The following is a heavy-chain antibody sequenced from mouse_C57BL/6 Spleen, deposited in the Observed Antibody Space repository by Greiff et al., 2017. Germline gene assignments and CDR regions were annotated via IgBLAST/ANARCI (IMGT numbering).Heavy chain of an antibody. CDR1: GYTFTDYN. J-gene: IGHJ4*01. D-gene: IGHD2-4*01. CDR2: INPNNGGT. Sequence: VQLQQSGPELVKPGASVKMSCKASGYTFTDYNMHWVKQSHGKSLEWIGYINPNNGGTSYNQKFKGKATLTVNKSSSTAYMELRSLTSEDSAVYYCARISLGSDIIYDYPYYYAMDYWGQGTSVTVSS. CDR3: ARISLGSDIIYDYPYYYAMDY. V-gene: IGHV1-22*01.